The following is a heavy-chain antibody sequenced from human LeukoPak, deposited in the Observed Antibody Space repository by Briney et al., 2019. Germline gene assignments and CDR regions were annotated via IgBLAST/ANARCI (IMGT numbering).Heavy chain of an antibody. CDR2: ISWNSGSI. V-gene: IGHV3-9*01. J-gene: IGHJ4*02. CDR1: GCTFDDYA. CDR3: AKPWYYDFWSGYGD. Sequence: GGSVRLSCAASGCTFDDYAIPWVRQAPGEGLEWVSGISWNSGSIGYADSVKGRFTISRDNAKNSLYLQMNSLRAEDTALYYCAKPWYYDFWSGYGDWGQGTLVTVSS. D-gene: IGHD3-3*01.